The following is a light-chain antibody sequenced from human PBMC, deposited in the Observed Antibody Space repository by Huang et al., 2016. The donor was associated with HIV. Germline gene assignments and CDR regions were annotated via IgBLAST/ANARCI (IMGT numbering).Light chain of an antibody. CDR3: QQYDNMYT. CDR2: DVA. Sequence: DIQMTQSPSSLSASVGDRVTITCQASQDIRNYLNWYHQKPGKAPKRLIFDVANVEKGVPSRFSGSGSGTDFNFTINSLQPEDIGTYYCQQYDNMYTFGQGTKLEIK. CDR1: QDIRNY. J-gene: IGKJ2*01. V-gene: IGKV1-33*01.